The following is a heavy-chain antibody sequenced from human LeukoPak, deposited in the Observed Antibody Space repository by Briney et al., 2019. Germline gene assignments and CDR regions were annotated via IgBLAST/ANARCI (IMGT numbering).Heavy chain of an antibody. D-gene: IGHD6-13*01. CDR1: GFSVSANY. V-gene: IGHV3-66*01. CDR3: AREALPYSSSWYGLAVAGRRWFDP. J-gene: IGHJ5*02. Sequence: GGSLRLSCAASGFSVSANYVNWVRQAPGKGLEWVSVIYSGGSTYYADSVKGRFTISRDNSKNTLYLQMNSLRAEDTAVYYCAREALPYSSSWYGLAVAGRRWFDPWGQGTLVTVSS. CDR2: IYSGGST.